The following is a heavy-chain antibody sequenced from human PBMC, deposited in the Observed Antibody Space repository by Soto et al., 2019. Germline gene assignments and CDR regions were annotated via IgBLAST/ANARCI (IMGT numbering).Heavy chain of an antibody. CDR3: AKDSFTSGYDAFDI. D-gene: IGHD5-12*01. V-gene: IGHV3-23*01. CDR1: GFTFSDYA. Sequence: GGSLRLSCAVSGFTFSDYAMSWVRQAPGKGLVWVSGISDSGGYTYYADSVRGRFTISRDTSKSTLYLQMNSLRADDTALYYCAKDSFTSGYDAFDIWGQGTMVTVSS. J-gene: IGHJ3*02. CDR2: ISDSGGYT.